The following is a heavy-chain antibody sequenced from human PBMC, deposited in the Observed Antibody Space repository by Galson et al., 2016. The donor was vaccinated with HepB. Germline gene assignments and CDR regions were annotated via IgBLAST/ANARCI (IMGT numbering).Heavy chain of an antibody. CDR2: INHRGST. CDR3: AYGSGSPPDY. V-gene: IGHV4-34*01. D-gene: IGHD3-10*01. J-gene: IGHJ4*01. Sequence: SETLSLTCAVYGGSFSGYYCTWIRQPPGKGLEWIGEINHRGSTNYNPSLKSRVTISVDTSKNQFSLKLSSLTAADTAVYYCAYGSGSPPDYWGHGTLVTVSS. CDR1: GGSFSGYY.